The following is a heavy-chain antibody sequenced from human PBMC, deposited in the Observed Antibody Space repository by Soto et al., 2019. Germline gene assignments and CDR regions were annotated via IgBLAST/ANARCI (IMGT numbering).Heavy chain of an antibody. CDR3: ATRGGWLQYDTHRNYDY. CDR1: GGSISSSSYY. Sequence: ETLSLTCTVSGGSISSSSYYWGWIRQPPGKGLEWIGSIYYSGSTYYNPSLKSRVTISVDTSKNQFSLKLSSVTAADTAVYYCATRGGWLQYDTHRNYDYWGQGTLVTVSS. V-gene: IGHV4-39*01. D-gene: IGHD5-12*01. J-gene: IGHJ4*02. CDR2: IYYSGST.